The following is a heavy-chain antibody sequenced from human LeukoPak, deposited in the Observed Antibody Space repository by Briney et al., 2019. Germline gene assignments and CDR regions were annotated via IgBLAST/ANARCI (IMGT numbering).Heavy chain of an antibody. D-gene: IGHD3-10*01. CDR2: ISGSGGST. Sequence: GGSLRLSCAASGFTFSSYAMSWVRQAPGKGLEWVSAISGSGGSTYYADSVKGRFTISRDNSKNTQYLQMNSLRAEDTAVYYCAKDPPSVRGVIIRFDYWGQGTLVTVSS. J-gene: IGHJ4*02. V-gene: IGHV3-23*01. CDR1: GFTFSSYA. CDR3: AKDPPSVRGVIIRFDY.